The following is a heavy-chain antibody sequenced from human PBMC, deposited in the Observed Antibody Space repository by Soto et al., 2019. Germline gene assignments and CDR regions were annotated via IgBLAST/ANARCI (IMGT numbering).Heavy chain of an antibody. V-gene: IGHV3-74*01. CDR2: INSDGSST. J-gene: IGHJ5*02. D-gene: IGHD2-2*01. CDR3: ARGGVVVPAAMSWFDP. CDR1: GFTFSSYW. Sequence: GGSLRLSCAASGFTFSSYWMHWVRQAPGKGLVWVSRINSDGSSTSYADSVKGRFTISRDNAKNTLYLQMNSLRAEDTAVYYCARGGVVVPAAMSWFDPWGQGTLVTVSS.